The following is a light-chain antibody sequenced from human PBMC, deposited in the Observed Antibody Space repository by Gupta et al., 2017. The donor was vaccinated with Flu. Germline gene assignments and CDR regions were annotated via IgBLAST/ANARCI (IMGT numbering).Light chain of an antibody. Sequence: QSALTQPAPVSGSPGQSITISCTGTSSDIGGFNFVSWYQQHPGKAPKLMIYEVTNRPSGVSDRFSGSKSGSTASLSISGLQAEDEADYYCSSFASTGTLFGTGTKVTVL. CDR3: SSFASTGTL. CDR1: SSDIGGFNF. CDR2: EVT. V-gene: IGLV2-14*01. J-gene: IGLJ1*01.